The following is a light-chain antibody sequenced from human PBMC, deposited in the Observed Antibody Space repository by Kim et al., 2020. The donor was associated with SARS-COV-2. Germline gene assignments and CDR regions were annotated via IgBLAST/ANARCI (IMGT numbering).Light chain of an antibody. J-gene: IGLJ2*01. CDR2: SNN. Sequence: SFLPQPLSASCPPGQRVTISCSGSSSNIGSNTVNWYQQLPGTAPKLLIYSNNQRPSGVPDRFSGSKSGTSASLAISGLQSEDEADYYCAAWDDSLNGVVFGGGTKLTVL. V-gene: IGLV1-44*01. CDR3: AAWDDSLNGVV. CDR1: SSNIGSNT.